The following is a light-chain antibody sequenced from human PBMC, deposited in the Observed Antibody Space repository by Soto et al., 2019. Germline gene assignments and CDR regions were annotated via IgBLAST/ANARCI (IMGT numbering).Light chain of an antibody. CDR1: NSNIGSHL. Sequence: QSVLTQPPSASGAPGQRVTISCSGSNSNIGSHLVNWYQQVPGTAPKLLIYTNNQRPSGVPDRFSDSKSGTSASLAISRLQSEDEADYYCAAWDGSLQSWVFGGGTKVTVL. V-gene: IGLV1-44*01. CDR3: AAWDGSLQSWV. CDR2: TNN. J-gene: IGLJ3*02.